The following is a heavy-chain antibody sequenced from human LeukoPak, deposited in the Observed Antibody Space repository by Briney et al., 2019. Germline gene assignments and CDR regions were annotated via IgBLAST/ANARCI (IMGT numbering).Heavy chain of an antibody. Sequence: LSLTCTVSGGSISSGGYYWSWIRQHPGKGLEWVAVISYDGSNKYYADSVKGRFTISRDNSKNTLYLQMNSLRAEDTAVYYCAKGIAVAGTRQARTPQSGRRYWGQGTLVTVSS. D-gene: IGHD6-19*01. CDR2: ISYDGSNK. J-gene: IGHJ4*02. V-gene: IGHV3-30*18. CDR3: AKGIAVAGTRQARTPQSGRRY. CDR1: GGSISSGGYY.